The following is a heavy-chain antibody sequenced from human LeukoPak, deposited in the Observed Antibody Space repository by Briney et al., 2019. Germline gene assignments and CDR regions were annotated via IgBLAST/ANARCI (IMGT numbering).Heavy chain of an antibody. CDR2: INPSSGST. Sequence: ASVKVSCKASGYTFTRYYMHWVGPAPGQGLEWMGIINPSSGSTSYAQKFQGRVTITREQSTSTDHQELWSLRTEDTAVELCARDDSVKDNASWFDPWGQGTRVTVS. CDR3: ARDDSVKDNASWFDP. CDR1: GYTFTRYY. D-gene: IGHD4-17*01. V-gene: IGHV1-46*01. J-gene: IGHJ5*02.